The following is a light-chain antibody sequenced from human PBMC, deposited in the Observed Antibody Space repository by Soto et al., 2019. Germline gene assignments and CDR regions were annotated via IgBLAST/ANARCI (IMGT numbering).Light chain of an antibody. CDR1: QSVSSY. J-gene: IGKJ2*01. Sequence: EIVLTQSPATLSLSPGERATLSCRASQSVSSYLAWYQQKPGQAPRLLIYDASNRATGIPARFSGIGSGTDFTLTSSSLEPEDFAVYYCQQRSNWPPGYTFGQGTKLEIK. CDR2: DAS. V-gene: IGKV3-11*01. CDR3: QQRSNWPPGYT.